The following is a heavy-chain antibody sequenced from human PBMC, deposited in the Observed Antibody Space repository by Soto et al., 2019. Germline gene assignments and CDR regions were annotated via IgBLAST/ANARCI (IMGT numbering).Heavy chain of an antibody. CDR3: ACDSSGYGLLDY. CDR1: GYTFTTYG. J-gene: IGHJ4*02. D-gene: IGHD3-22*01. V-gene: IGHV1-18*01. CDR2: ISAFNGNI. Sequence: QVQLVQSGAEVKKPGASVKVSCKASGYTFTTYGISWVRQAPGQGLEWMGWISAFNGNIKYTQKFQGRLTMTTDTTTSTVFRELRSLRTDEYDISCCACDSSGYGLLDYWGQGTLVTVSS.